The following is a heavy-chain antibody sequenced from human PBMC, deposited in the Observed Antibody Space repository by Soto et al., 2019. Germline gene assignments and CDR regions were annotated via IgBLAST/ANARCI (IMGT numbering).Heavy chain of an antibody. CDR1: GYTFTSYD. CDR3: ARGRGITIFGVVTENWFDP. CDR2: MNPNSGNT. D-gene: IGHD3-3*01. J-gene: IGHJ5*02. Sequence: XSVKVSCKASGYTFTSYDINWVRQATGQGLEWMGWMNPNSGNTGYAQKFQGRVTMTRNTSISTAYMELSSLRSEDTAVYYCARGRGITIFGVVTENWFDPWGQGTLVTVSS. V-gene: IGHV1-8*01.